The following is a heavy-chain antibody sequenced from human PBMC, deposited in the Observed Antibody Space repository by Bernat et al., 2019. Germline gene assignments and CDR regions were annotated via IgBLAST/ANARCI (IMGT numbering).Heavy chain of an antibody. J-gene: IGHJ3*02. CDR3: SNKDYYGDEFDSFYI. CDR2: IYWDDDK. V-gene: IGHV2-5*02. Sequence: QITLKESGPTLVKPTQTLTLTCTFSGFSLSTSGVGVGWIRQPPGKALEWLALIYWDDDKRYSPSLKSRLTITKDTSKNQVVLTMTNMDPVDTATYYCSNKDYYGDEFDSFYILGQGKMVTGSS. CDR1: GFSLSTSGVG. D-gene: IGHD3-22*01.